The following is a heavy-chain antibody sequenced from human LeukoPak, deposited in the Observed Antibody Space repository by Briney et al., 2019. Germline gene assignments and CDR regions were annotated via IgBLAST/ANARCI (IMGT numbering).Heavy chain of an antibody. CDR2: ISSSGSFI. D-gene: IGHD2-2*01. J-gene: IGHJ3*02. V-gene: IGHV3-21*01. Sequence: GSLRLSCGASGFTFSSYSMNWVRQAPGEGLEWVSSISSSGSFIYYADSVKGRFTISRDNARNSLFLQMNSLRAEDTAVYYCARDLRYCSSASCSENGAFDIWGQGTMVTVSS. CDR1: GFTFSSYS. CDR3: ARDLRYCSSASCSENGAFDI.